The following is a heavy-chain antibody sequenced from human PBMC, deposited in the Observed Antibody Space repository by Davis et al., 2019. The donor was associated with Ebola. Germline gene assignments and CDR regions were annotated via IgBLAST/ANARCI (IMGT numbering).Heavy chain of an antibody. Sequence: GESLKISCAASGFTVRTTYMSWVRQAPGKGLEWVSAIIASGLRSYYADSVQGRFAISRDNSKNTLYLQMNSLRAEDTAAYYCAREDSSSRTGNWFDPWGQGTLVTVSS. CDR1: GFTVRTTY. CDR3: AREDSSSRTGNWFDP. J-gene: IGHJ5*02. D-gene: IGHD6-13*01. V-gene: IGHV3-23*01. CDR2: IIASGLRS.